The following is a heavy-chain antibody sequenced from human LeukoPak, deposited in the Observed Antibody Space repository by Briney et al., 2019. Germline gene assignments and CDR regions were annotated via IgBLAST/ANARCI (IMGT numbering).Heavy chain of an antibody. CDR3: ATIAVAGTSSSLYYGMDV. D-gene: IGHD6-19*01. J-gene: IGHJ6*02. CDR1: GGSFSGYY. Sequence: SETLSLTCAVYGGSFSGYYWSWIRQTPGKGLEWIGEINHSGSTNYNPSLKSRVTISVDTSKNQFSLKLSSVTAADTAVYYCATIAVAGTSSSLYYGMDVWGQGTTVTVSS. V-gene: IGHV4-34*01. CDR2: INHSGST.